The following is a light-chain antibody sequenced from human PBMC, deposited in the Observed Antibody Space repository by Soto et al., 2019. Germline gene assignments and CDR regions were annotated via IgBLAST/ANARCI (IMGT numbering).Light chain of an antibody. J-gene: IGKJ1*01. CDR2: AAS. CDR3: QQSYRTPRT. Sequence: DILMNQSPSSLSATVADRVTITCRASQSSSSYLNWYQQKPGKAPKLLIYAASSLQSGVPSRFSGSGSGTDLTLTISSLQPEDFAPYYRQQSYRTPRTFGQGTKVEIK. V-gene: IGKV1-39*01. CDR1: QSSSSY.